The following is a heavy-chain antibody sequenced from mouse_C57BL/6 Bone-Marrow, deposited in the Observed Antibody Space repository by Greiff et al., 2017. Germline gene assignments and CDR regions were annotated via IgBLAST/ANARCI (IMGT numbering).Heavy chain of an antibody. Sequence: QVQLKQSGAELVRPGTSVKMSCKASGFTFTNYWIGWAKQRPGHGLEWIGDIYPGGGYTNYNEMFKGKATLTAAKSSSTAYMQFSSLTSEDSAIYYCARSAGSSYRFAYWGQGTLVTVSA. CDR1: GFTFTNYW. CDR2: IYPGGGYT. D-gene: IGHD1-1*01. V-gene: IGHV1-63*01. CDR3: ARSAGSSYRFAY. J-gene: IGHJ3*01.